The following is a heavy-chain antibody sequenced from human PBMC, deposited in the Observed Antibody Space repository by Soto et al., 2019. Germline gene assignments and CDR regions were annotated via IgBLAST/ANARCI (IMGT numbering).Heavy chain of an antibody. J-gene: IGHJ4*02. CDR2: ISSSSAYI. V-gene: IGHV3-21*01. Sequence: PVGSLRVSCTASGFAFSRYSMNWVRQAPGKGLEWVSSISSSSAYIYYADSVRGRFTISRDNAKNSLSLQMISLRVEDTAVYYCARELVAIATVDYWGQGTLVTVSS. D-gene: IGHD2-2*01. CDR3: ARELVAIATVDY. CDR1: GFAFSRYS.